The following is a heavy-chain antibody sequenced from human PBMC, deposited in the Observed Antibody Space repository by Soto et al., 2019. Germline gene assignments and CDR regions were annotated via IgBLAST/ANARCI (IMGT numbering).Heavy chain of an antibody. CDR3: ARGLPVSGYDGSLLDYYYYYMDV. D-gene: IGHD5-12*01. CDR2: INHSGST. CDR1: GGSFSGYY. Sequence: QVQLQQWGAGLLKPSETLSLTCAVYGGSFSGYYWSWIRQPPGKGLEWIGEINHSGSTNYNPSLKSRVTISVDTSKNQFSLQLSSVTAADTAVYYCARGLPVSGYDGSLLDYYYYYMDVWGKGTTVTVSS. V-gene: IGHV4-34*01. J-gene: IGHJ6*03.